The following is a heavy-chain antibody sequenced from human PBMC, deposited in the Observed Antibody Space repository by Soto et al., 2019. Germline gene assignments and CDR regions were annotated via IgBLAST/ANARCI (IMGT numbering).Heavy chain of an antibody. CDR2: VHDSGSI. Sequence: QVQLQESGPGLVKPSGTLSLTCTVSGVSINNGNDYWTWIRQHPGKGLEWIGHVHDSGSIHYNPSLQCRVTMSVDTSKNQVSLELSSATVADTAVYYCVRGTDRYKCGFWGQGTLVTVAS. CDR1: GVSINNGNDY. V-gene: IGHV4-31*03. D-gene: IGHD2-21*02. J-gene: IGHJ4*02. CDR3: VRGTDRYKCGF.